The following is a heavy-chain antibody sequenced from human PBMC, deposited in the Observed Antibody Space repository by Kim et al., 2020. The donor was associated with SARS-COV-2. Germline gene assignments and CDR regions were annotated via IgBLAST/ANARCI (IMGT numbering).Heavy chain of an antibody. J-gene: IGHJ4*02. Sequence: GGSLRLSCAASGFTFNTYGMHWVRQAPGKGLEWVAVISYDGSNKYYADSVKGRFTISRDNSKKTLYLQMNSLRIEDTAVYYCAKSFSGSYFGYDYWGQGTLVTVSP. CDR1: GFTFNTYG. D-gene: IGHD1-26*01. V-gene: IGHV3-30*18. CDR2: ISYDGSNK. CDR3: AKSFSGSYFGYDY.